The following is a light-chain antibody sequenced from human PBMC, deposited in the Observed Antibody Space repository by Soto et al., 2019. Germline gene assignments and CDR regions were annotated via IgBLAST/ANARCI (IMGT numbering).Light chain of an antibody. J-gene: IGLJ1*01. Sequence: QSVLTQPASVSGSLGQSITISCSGTSSDVGAYNYVSWYQQYPGKAPKLMIYHATDRPSGVSNRFSGSKSGNTASLTISGLQAEDEADYYCCSYTTSNTFVFGTGTKVTVL. CDR3: CSYTTSNTFV. CDR2: HAT. CDR1: SSDVGAYNY. V-gene: IGLV2-14*01.